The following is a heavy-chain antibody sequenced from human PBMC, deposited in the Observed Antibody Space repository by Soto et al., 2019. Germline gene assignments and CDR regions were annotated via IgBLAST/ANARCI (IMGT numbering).Heavy chain of an antibody. D-gene: IGHD3-10*01. J-gene: IGHJ6*02. CDR1: GDSISNGYH. Sequence: PSETLSLTCAVSGDSISNGYHWAWIRQPPGKGLEWVASIYHTGTTYYNPSLTSRVTISVDTSKNQFSLKLSSVTAADTAVYYCARVGGYGMDVWGQGTTVTVSS. CDR2: IYHTGTT. V-gene: IGHV4-38-2*01. CDR3: ARVGGYGMDV.